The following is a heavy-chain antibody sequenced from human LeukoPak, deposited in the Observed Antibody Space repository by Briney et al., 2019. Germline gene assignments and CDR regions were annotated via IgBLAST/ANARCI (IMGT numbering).Heavy chain of an antibody. CDR2: IYYSGST. J-gene: IGHJ4*02. V-gene: IGHV4-59*01. CDR1: GGSISSYY. Sequence: PSETLSLTCTVSGGSISSYYWSWIRQPPGKGLEWIGYIYYSGSTNYNPSLKSRVTISVDTSKNQFSLKLSSVTAADTAVYYCARDSTGGDYYDSSGYYWFFDYWGQGTLVTVSS. CDR3: ARDSTGGDYYDSSGYYWFFDY. D-gene: IGHD3-22*01.